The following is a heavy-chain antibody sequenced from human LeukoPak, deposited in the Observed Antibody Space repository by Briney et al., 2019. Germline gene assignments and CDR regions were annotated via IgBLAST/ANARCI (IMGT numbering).Heavy chain of an antibody. CDR1: GFTFSSYS. V-gene: IGHV3-21*01. CDR3: ARDERVGNWRVSYFDY. Sequence: PGGSLRLSCAASGFTFSSYSMNWVRQAPGKGLEWVSSISSSSSYIYYADSVKGRFTISRDNAKSSLFLQMNSLRAEDTAVYYCARDERVGNWRVSYFDYWGQGTLVTVSS. J-gene: IGHJ4*02. CDR2: ISSSSSYI. D-gene: IGHD1-1*01.